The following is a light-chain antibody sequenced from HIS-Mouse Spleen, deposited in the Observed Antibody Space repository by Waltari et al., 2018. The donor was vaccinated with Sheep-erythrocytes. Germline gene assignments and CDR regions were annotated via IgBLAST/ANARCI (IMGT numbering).Light chain of an antibody. V-gene: IGLV3-10*01. CDR1: ALPKKY. J-gene: IGLJ2*01. CDR2: EDS. CDR3: YSTDSSGNHSV. Sequence: SYELPQPPSVSVSPGQTARITCSGDALPKKYAYWYQQKSGQAPVLIIYEDSKRPSGIPGRFSGSSSGTMATLTISGAQVEDEADYYCYSTDSSGNHSVFGGGTKLTVL.